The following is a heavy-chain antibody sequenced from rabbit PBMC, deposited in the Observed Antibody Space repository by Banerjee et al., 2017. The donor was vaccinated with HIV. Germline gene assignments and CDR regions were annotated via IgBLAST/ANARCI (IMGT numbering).Heavy chain of an antibody. V-gene: IGHV1S47*01. CDR1: GFDFSSYW. D-gene: IGHD6-1*01. Sequence: QEQLVESGGGLVTPGESLKLSCKVSGFDFSSYWMSWVRQAPGKGLEYIGTISTGGSTYYASWVNGRFTISRSTSLTTVDLKMTSLTAADTATYFCARGGGYAEYGYALNLWGPGTLVTVS. CDR2: ISTGGST. CDR3: ARGGGYAEYGYALNL. J-gene: IGHJ4*01.